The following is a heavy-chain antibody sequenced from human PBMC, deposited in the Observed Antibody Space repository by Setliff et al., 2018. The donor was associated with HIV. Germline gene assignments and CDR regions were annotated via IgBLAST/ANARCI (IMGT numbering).Heavy chain of an antibody. CDR2: IYYSGST. CDR1: GGSISSGNYY. Sequence: SETLSLTCTVSGGSISSGNYYWSWIRQHPGKGLEWIGYIYYSGSTYYNPSLKSRVTMSVDTSKNQFSLKLSSVTAADTAVYYCARLHQFCVGNCYPIYFDYWGQGLLVTVSS. CDR3: ARLHQFCVGNCYPIYFDY. D-gene: IGHD2-21*01. V-gene: IGHV4-31*03. J-gene: IGHJ4*02.